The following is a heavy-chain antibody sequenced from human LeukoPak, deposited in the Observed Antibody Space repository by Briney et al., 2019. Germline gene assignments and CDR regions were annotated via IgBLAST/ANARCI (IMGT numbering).Heavy chain of an antibody. CDR3: AKDITGSVPAALDY. CDR1: GFTFDDYA. J-gene: IGHJ4*02. Sequence: PGRSLRLSCAASGFTFDDYAMRWVRQAPGKGLEWVSGISWNSGSIGYADSVKGRFTISRDNAKNSLYLQMNSLRAEDTALYYCAKDITGSVPAALDYWGQGTLVTVSS. V-gene: IGHV3-9*01. D-gene: IGHD2-2*01. CDR2: ISWNSGSI.